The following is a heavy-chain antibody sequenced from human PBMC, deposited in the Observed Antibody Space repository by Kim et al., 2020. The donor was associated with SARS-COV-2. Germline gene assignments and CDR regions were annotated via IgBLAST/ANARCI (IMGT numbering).Heavy chain of an antibody. D-gene: IGHD3-10*01. CDR3: ARARRYYYGSGSYNNWFDP. CDR2: IYYSGST. J-gene: IGHJ5*02. V-gene: IGHV4-59*13. Sequence: SETLSLTCTVSGGSISSYYWSWIRQPPGKGLEWIGYIYYSGSTNYNPSPKSRVTISVDTSKNQFSLKLSSVTAADTAVYYCARARRYYYGSGSYNNWFDPWGQGTLVTVSS. CDR1: GGSISSYY.